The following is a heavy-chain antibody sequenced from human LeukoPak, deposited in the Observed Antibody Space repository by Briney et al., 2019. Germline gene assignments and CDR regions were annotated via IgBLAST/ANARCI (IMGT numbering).Heavy chain of an antibody. D-gene: IGHD2-15*01. J-gene: IGHJ3*02. CDR1: GFTFSSYA. V-gene: IGHV3-23*01. CDR2: ISGSGGST. Sequence: PGGSLRLSCAASGFTFSSYAMSWVPQGPGKGLEWVSAISGSGGSTYYADSVKCRFPISRDNSKNTLYLQMNRLRAEDRAVYSCAKGAARIWGEGTMVTVS. CDR3: AKGAARI.